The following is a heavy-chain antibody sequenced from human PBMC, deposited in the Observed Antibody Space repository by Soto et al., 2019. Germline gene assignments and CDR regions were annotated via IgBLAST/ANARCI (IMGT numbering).Heavy chain of an antibody. D-gene: IGHD1-1*01. J-gene: IGHJ4*02. V-gene: IGHV4-30-4*01. CDR3: VRARYAFFDY. CDR2: SYYSGST. Sequence: VQLQESGPGLVKPSQTLSLTCTVSGGSFNSDDYYWSWIRQPPGKGLEWIGYSYYSGSTNSNPSLKSRVTMSVDTSKNQFSLRLRSVTAADTAVYFCVRARYAFFDYWGQGTLVIVSS. CDR1: GGSFNSDDYY.